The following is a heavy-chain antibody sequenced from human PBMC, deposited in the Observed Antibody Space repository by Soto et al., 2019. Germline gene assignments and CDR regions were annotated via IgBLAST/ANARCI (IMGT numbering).Heavy chain of an antibody. CDR1: GFTFRSYD. J-gene: IGHJ6*02. Sequence: GSLRLSCAASGFTFRSYDMHWVLQVTGKGLEWVSAIGVAGDTYYPGSVRGRFTISRENGKNSLYLQMDSLRAGDTAVYYCARTRPAAGNYYYFAMDVWGQGTTVTVSS. CDR3: ARTRPAAGNYYYFAMDV. D-gene: IGHD6-13*01. V-gene: IGHV3-13*01. CDR2: IGVAGDT.